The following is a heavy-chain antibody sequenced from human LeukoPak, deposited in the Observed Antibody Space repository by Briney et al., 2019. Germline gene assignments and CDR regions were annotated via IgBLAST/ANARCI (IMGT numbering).Heavy chain of an antibody. V-gene: IGHV3-15*01. Sequence: GGSLRLSCAASGFTFSNAWMSWVRQAPGKGLEWVGRIKSKTDGGTTDYAAPVKGRFTISRDDSKNTLYLQMNSLKTEDTAVYYCTTDLRYSGYDPKYYFDYWGQGTLVTVSS. D-gene: IGHD5-12*01. CDR3: TTDLRYSGYDPKYYFDY. J-gene: IGHJ4*02. CDR2: IKSKTDGGTT. CDR1: GFTFSNAW.